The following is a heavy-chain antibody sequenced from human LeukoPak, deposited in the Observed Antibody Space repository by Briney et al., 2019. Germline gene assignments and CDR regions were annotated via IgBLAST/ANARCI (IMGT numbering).Heavy chain of an antibody. J-gene: IGHJ4*02. D-gene: IGHD3-22*01. CDR1: GFTFTTYG. CDR3: ARYYDSSGYYAVGY. CDR2: IGGSGVRT. Sequence: GGSLRLSCSASGFTFTTYGMNWVRQAPGKGLEWVSGIGGSGVRTYYADSVKGRFTISRDNSKNTLYLQMNSLRAEDTAVYYCARYYDSSGYYAVGYWGQGTLVTVSS. V-gene: IGHV3-23*01.